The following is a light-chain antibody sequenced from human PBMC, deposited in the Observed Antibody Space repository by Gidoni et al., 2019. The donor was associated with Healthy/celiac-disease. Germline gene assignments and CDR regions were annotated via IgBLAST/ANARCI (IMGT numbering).Light chain of an antibody. CDR3: QQYGSSPFT. V-gene: IGKV3-20*01. J-gene: IGKJ3*01. Sequence: IVLTQSPGTLSLSPGERATLSCRASQSVSSSYLAWYQQKPGQAPRLLIYGASSMATGIPDRFSGSGSGTDFTLTISRLEPEDFAVYYCQQYGSSPFTFXRXTKVDIK. CDR1: QSVSSSY. CDR2: GAS.